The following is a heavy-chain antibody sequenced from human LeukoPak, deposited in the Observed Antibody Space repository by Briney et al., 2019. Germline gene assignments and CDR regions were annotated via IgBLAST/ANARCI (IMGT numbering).Heavy chain of an antibody. J-gene: IGHJ5*02. D-gene: IGHD3-9*01. CDR3: ARGLTPRFRRYFDWGHWFDP. V-gene: IGHV4-34*01. CDR2: INHSGST. CDR1: GFTFSAYS. Sequence: GSLRLSCAASGFTFSAYSMNWVRQPPGKGLEWIGEINHSGSTNYNPSLKSRVTISVDTSKNQFSLKLSSVTAADTAVYYCARGLTPRFRRYFDWGHWFDPWGQGTLVTVSS.